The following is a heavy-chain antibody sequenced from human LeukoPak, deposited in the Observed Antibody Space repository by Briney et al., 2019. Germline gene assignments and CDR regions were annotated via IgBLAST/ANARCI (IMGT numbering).Heavy chain of an antibody. V-gene: IGHV3-11*01. J-gene: IGHJ4*02. CDR1: GFTFSDYY. Sequence: PGGSLRLPCAASGFTFSDYYMSWIRQAPGKGLEWVSYISSSGSTIYYADSVKGRFTISRDNAKNSLYLQMNSLRAEDTAVYYCARFIVVVTAFDYWGQGTLVTVSS. CDR2: ISSSGSTI. D-gene: IGHD2-21*02. CDR3: ARFIVVVTAFDY.